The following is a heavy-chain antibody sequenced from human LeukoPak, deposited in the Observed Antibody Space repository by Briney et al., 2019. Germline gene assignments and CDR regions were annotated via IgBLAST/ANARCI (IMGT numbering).Heavy chain of an antibody. CDR2: IKQDGSEK. J-gene: IGHJ4*02. CDR3: ARTTYYDLPTPDY. V-gene: IGHV3-7*01. D-gene: IGHD3-3*01. CDR1: GFTFSSYW. Sequence: GGSLRLSCAASGFTFSSYWMSWVRQAPGKGLEWVANIKQDGSEKYYVDSVKGRFTISRDNAKNSLYLQMNGLRAEDTAIYYCARTTYYDLPTPDYWGQGTLVTVSS.